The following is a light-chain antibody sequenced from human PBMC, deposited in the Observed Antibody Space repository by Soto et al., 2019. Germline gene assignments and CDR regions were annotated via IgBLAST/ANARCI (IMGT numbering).Light chain of an antibody. CDR3: QQYNSYRT. CDR2: KAS. V-gene: IGKV1-5*03. J-gene: IGKJ1*01. Sequence: DIQMTQSPSTLAGSVGDRVTITCRASQTISSWLAWYQQKTGKATKLLIYKASTLKSGVPSMFSGSGSGTEFTLTISSLQPDDFATYYCQQYNSYRTFGQGTKVDIK. CDR1: QTISSW.